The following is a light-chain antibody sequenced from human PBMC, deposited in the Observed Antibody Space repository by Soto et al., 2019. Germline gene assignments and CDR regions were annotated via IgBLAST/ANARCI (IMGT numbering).Light chain of an antibody. J-gene: IGKJ2*01. CDR1: QSVSSY. CDR3: QQRSNRPYT. Sequence: EIVLTQSPATLSLSPGERATLSCRASQSVSSYLAWYQQKPGQAPRLLIYDASNRATGIPARFSGSGSGTDFTLTISSLDPEDFAVYYCQQRSNRPYTFGQGTKLEIK. CDR2: DAS. V-gene: IGKV3-11*01.